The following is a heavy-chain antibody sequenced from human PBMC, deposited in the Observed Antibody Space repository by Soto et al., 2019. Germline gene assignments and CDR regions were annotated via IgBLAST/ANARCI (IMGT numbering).Heavy chain of an antibody. Sequence: PGGSLRLSCAASGFTFRSYDMGWVRQAPGKGLEWVSDINGSGGSTYYADSVRGRFTISRDNSKNTLYLQMNSLRAEDTAVYYCAKGIGDILTAYDYWGQGTLVTVSS. CDR3: AKGIGDILTAYDY. V-gene: IGHV3-23*01. CDR1: GFTFRSYD. CDR2: INGSGGST. J-gene: IGHJ4*02. D-gene: IGHD3-9*01.